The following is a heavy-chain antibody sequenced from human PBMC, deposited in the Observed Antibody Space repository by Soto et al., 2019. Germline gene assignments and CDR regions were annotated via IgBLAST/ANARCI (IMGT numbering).Heavy chain of an antibody. CDR2: ISYDGTNK. J-gene: IGHJ4*02. D-gene: IGHD6-13*01. Sequence: QVQLVESGGGVVQPGRSLRLSCAASGFTFRSYAMDWVRQAPGKGLEWVAVISYDGTNKYYADSVKGRFTISRDNSKNTQSLQMNSLRPEDTAVYYCARGDSNSWSDFWGQGTLVTVSS. CDR1: GFTFRSYA. CDR3: ARGDSNSWSDF. V-gene: IGHV3-30*01.